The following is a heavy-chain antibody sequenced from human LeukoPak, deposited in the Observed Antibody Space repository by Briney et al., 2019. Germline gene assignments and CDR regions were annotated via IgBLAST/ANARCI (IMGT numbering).Heavy chain of an antibody. CDR2: ISSSSSYI. CDR3: AKIKPYYFDY. D-gene: IGHD1-14*01. V-gene: IGHV3-21*04. CDR1: GFTFSSYS. J-gene: IGHJ4*02. Sequence: PGGSLRLSCAASGFTFSSYSMNWVRQAPGKGLEWVSSISSSSSYIYYADSVKGRFTISRDNSKNTLYLQMNSLRAEDTAVYYCAKIKPYYFDYWGQGTLVTVSS.